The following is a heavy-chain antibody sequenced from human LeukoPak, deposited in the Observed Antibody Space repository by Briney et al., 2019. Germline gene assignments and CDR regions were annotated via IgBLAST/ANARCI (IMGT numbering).Heavy chain of an antibody. CDR2: ISSSGSTI. CDR3: ARDFWSGSPD. V-gene: IGHV3-48*04. Sequence: GGSLRLSCAASGFIFSSYSMNWVRQAPGKGLEWVSYISSSGSTIYYADSVKGRFTISRDNAKNSLYLQMNSLRVEDTAVYYCARDFWSGSPDWGQGTLVTVSS. CDR1: GFIFSSYS. D-gene: IGHD3-3*01. J-gene: IGHJ4*02.